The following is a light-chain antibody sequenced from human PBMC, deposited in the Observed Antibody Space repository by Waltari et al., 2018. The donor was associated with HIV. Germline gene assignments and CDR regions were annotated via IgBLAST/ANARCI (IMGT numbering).Light chain of an antibody. CDR3: QQAYRGRT. J-gene: IGKJ1*01. CDR2: DAS. CDR1: QSISTS. V-gene: IGKV1-39*01. Sequence: DLQLTQSPSSLPASVRDRVTLTCRASQSISTSLNWYQHKPGEAPKLLIFDASRLHTGGPARGSGSGSGTQFTLTISSLQPEDFATYYCQQAYRGRTFGQGTKVDIK.